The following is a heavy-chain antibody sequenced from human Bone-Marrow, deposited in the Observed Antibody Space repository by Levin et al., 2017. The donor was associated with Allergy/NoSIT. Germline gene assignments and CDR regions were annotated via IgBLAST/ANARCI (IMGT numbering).Heavy chain of an antibody. CDR2: INPSGGST. J-gene: IGHJ6*02. D-gene: IGHD3-3*01. V-gene: IGHV1-46*01. CDR1: GYTFTSYY. CDR3: ARDLGFSRHDFWSGYLYGMDG. Sequence: ASVKVSCKASGYTFTSYYMHWVRQAPGQGLEWMGIINPSGGSTSYAQKFQGRVTMTRDTSTSTVYMELSSLRSEDTAVYYCARDLGFSRHDFWSGYLYGMDGWGQGTTVTVSS.